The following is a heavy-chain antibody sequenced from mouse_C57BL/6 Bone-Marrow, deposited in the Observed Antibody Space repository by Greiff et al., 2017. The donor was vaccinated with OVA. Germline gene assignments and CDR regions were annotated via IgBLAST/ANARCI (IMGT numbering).Heavy chain of an antibody. CDR2: IDPEDGET. V-gene: IGHV14-2*01. CDR1: GFNIKDYY. CDR3: ARLLWTHWYFDV. Sequence: EVQRVESGAELVKPGASVKLSCTASGFNIKDYYMHWVKQRTEQGLEWIGRIDPEDGETKYAPKFQGKATITADTSSNTAYLPLSSLTSEDTAVYYCARLLWTHWYFDVWGTGTTVTVSS. D-gene: IGHD2-1*01. J-gene: IGHJ1*03.